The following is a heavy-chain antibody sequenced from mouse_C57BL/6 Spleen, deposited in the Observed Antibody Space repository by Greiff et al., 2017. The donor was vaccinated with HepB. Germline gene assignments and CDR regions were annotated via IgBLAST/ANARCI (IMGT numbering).Heavy chain of an antibody. CDR1: GYTFTSYT. J-gene: IGHJ3*01. V-gene: IGHV1-4*01. CDR3: ALYDYDREAWFAY. CDR2: INPSSGYT. Sequence: VQLQQSGAELARPGASVKMSCKASGYTFTSYTMHWVKQRPGQGLEWIGYINPSSGYTKYNQKFKDKATLTADKSSSTAYMQLSSLTSEDSAVYYCALYDYDREAWFAYWGQGTLVTVSA. D-gene: IGHD2-4*01.